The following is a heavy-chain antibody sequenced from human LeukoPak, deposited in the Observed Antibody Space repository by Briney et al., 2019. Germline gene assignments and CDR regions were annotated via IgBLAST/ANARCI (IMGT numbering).Heavy chain of an antibody. Sequence: ASVKVSCKASGYTFTSYGISWVRQAPGQGLEWMGWISAYNGNTSYAQKLQGRVTMTTDTSTSTAYMELRSLRSDDTAVYYCARDGYYYDSSGYSTFDYWGQGTLVTVSS. CDR2: ISAYNGNT. V-gene: IGHV1-18*01. J-gene: IGHJ4*02. CDR1: GYTFTSYG. D-gene: IGHD3-22*01. CDR3: ARDGYYYDSSGYSTFDY.